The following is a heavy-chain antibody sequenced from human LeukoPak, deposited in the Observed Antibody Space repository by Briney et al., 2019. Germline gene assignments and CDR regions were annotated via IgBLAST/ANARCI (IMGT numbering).Heavy chain of an antibody. J-gene: IGHJ4*02. CDR2: IKQDGSEK. Sequence: GGSLRLSCAASGFSFSSYWMSWVRQAPGKGLEWVANIKQDGSEKYYVDSVKGRFTISRDNSKNTLYLQMNSLRAEDTAVYYCAKATYISSYSRVDYWGQGTLVTVSS. CDR1: GFSFSSYW. V-gene: IGHV3-7*03. D-gene: IGHD6-6*01. CDR3: AKATYISSYSRVDY.